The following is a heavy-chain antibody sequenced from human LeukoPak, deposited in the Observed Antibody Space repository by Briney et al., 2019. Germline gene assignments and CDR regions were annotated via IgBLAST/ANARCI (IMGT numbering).Heavy chain of an antibody. CDR2: VTHNGGT. CDR1: GGSFSGFY. V-gene: IGHV4-34*01. Sequence: SETLSLTCAVYGGSFSGFYWSWIRQPPGQGLEWIGDVTHNGGTYYNWSLKSRVTISIDTSKNQFSLKLNSVTAADTAVYYCARRWYYYDSSGYYYYYYYMDVWGKGTTVTVSS. D-gene: IGHD3-22*01. CDR3: ARRWYYYDSSGYYYYYYYMDV. J-gene: IGHJ6*03.